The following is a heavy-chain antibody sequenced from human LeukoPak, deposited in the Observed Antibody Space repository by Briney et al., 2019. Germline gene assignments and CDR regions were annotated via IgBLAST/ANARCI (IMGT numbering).Heavy chain of an antibody. V-gene: IGHV3-74*01. D-gene: IGHD3-9*01. Sequence: GGSLRLSCATSGFTLSSSWMHWVRQAPGKVLVWVSRINRDGSSTSYADSVKGRLTISRDNAKNTLYLQMNSLRAEDTAVYYCAKEFAILTDQDYWGQGTLVTVSS. J-gene: IGHJ4*02. CDR1: GFTLSSSW. CDR3: AKEFAILTDQDY. CDR2: INRDGSST.